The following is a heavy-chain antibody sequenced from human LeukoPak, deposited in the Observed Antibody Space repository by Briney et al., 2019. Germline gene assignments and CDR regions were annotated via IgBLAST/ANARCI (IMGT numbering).Heavy chain of an antibody. CDR2: ISRSGSNI. CDR3: ARDSPRPPAYYCDSSDF. Sequence: GGSLTLLRGPWGFNFWTFAMSGARHRPGRGRVGVSAISRSGSNIYYADSVKGRFTISRDNSTNTLYLPMNSLRVEDTAVYYCARDSPRPPAYYCDSSDFWGQGTLVTVAS. CDR1: GFNFWTFA. V-gene: IGHV3-23*01. D-gene: IGHD3-22*01. J-gene: IGHJ4*02.